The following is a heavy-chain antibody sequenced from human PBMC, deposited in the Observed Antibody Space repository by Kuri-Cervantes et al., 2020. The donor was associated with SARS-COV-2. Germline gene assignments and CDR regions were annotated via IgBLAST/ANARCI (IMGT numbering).Heavy chain of an antibody. Sequence: GESLKISCKGSGYSFTNLWIAWVRQMPGKGLEWMGSIYPGDSVTRYSPSFQGQVTMSADKSISTAYLEWSSLKASDTAMYYCTRQVTTLGPLFDHWGQGTLVTVSS. CDR2: IYPGDSVT. CDR1: GYSFTNLW. J-gene: IGHJ4*02. D-gene: IGHD2-21*02. V-gene: IGHV5-51*01. CDR3: TRQVTTLGPLFDH.